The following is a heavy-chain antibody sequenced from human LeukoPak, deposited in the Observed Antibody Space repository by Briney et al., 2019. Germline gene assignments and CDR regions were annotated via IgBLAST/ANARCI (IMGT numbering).Heavy chain of an antibody. Sequence: PSETLSLTCAVYGGSFSDYYWTWLRQPPGKGLEWIGEVNHSGSTNYNPSLKSRVTISVDTSKNQFSLKLSSVTAADTAVYYCARGTRRWLQMYYFDYWGQGTLVTVSS. V-gene: IGHV4-34*01. CDR3: ARGTRRWLQMYYFDY. CDR2: VNHSGST. CDR1: GGSFSDYY. D-gene: IGHD5-24*01. J-gene: IGHJ4*02.